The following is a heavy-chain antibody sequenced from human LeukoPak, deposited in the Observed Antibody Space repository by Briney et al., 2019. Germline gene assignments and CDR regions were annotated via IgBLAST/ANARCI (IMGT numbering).Heavy chain of an antibody. V-gene: IGHV3-23*01. D-gene: IGHD3-10*01. CDR3: AKDLVRWFGELLPKGNWFDP. CDR1: GFSFSSYA. Sequence: PGGSLRLSCAASGFSFSSYAMSWVRQAPGKGLECVSAISGSGGSTYYADSVKGRFTISRDNSKNTLYLQMNSLRAEDTAVYYCAKDLVRWFGELLPKGNWFDPWGQGTLVTVSS. J-gene: IGHJ5*02. CDR2: ISGSGGST.